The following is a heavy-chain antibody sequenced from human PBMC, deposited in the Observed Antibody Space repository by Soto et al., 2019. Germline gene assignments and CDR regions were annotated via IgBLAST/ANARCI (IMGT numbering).Heavy chain of an antibody. CDR2: IIPIFGTA. CDR1: GGTFSIYA. V-gene: IGHV1-69*13. Sequence: SVKVSCKASGGTFSIYAISWVRQAPGQGLEWMGGIIPIFGTANYAQKFQGRVTITAEESTSTAYMELSSLRSEDTAVYYCARDSGSRDTASYYYYGRMDVWR. CDR3: ARDSGSRDTASYYYYGRMDV. D-gene: IGHD5-18*01. J-gene: IGHJ6*02.